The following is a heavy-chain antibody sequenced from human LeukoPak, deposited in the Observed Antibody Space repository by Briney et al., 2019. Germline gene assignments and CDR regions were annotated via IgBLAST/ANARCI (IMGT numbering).Heavy chain of an antibody. Sequence: PGASVKVSCKVSGYTLTELSMHWVRQAPGKGLEWMGGFDPEDGETIYAQKFQGRVTMTEDTSTDTAYMELSSLRYEDTAVYYCATDRSGSYWFDYWGQGTLVTVSS. CDR3: ATDRSGSYWFDY. D-gene: IGHD1-26*01. V-gene: IGHV1-24*01. CDR2: FDPEDGET. CDR1: GYTLTELS. J-gene: IGHJ4*02.